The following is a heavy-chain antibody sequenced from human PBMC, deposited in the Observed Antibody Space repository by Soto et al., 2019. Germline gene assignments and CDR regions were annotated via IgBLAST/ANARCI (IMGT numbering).Heavy chain of an antibody. CDR2: IDAGSGNT. V-gene: IGHV1-3*01. D-gene: IGHD1-1*01. J-gene: IGHJ6*02. Sequence: QVLLVQSGAEVRKPGASVKVSCKASGFVFTHYGVHWVRLAPGQRLEWMGWIDAGSGNTKYSESFQGRVSITRDTSATTVHMELGRLTSEDTDEYSCARKIVCNTRCDNAMDVWGQGTTVTVSS. CDR1: GFVFTHYG. CDR3: ARKIVCNTRCDNAMDV.